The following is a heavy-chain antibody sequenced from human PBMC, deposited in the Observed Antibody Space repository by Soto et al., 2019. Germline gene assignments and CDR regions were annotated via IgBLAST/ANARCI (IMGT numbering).Heavy chain of an antibody. CDR3: TRGSEAPLSLLSFDT. V-gene: IGHV4-30-2*01. J-gene: IGHJ4*02. Sequence: SETLSLTCAVSGASMTTGGFSWTWVRQPPGGGLEWIGHVYHRASTQYNPSLKGRVSISVDTSRSLFSLRLTSLTAADTAVYFCTRGSEAPLSLLSFDTWGQGTTVTVSS. CDR1: GASMTTGGFS. CDR2: VYHRAST. D-gene: IGHD2-15*01.